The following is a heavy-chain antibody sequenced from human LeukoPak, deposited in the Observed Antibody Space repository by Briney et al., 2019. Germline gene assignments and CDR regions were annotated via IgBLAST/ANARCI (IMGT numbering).Heavy chain of an antibody. CDR2: MSGSGGSI. CDR3: AKDQGGRGYGDFDY. D-gene: IGHD4-17*01. Sequence: GGSLRLSCAASGFTFSSYAMSWVRQAPGKGLEWVSTMSGSGGSIYYTDSVKGRFTISRDNSKNTLYLQMNSLRAEDTAVYYCAKDQGGRGYGDFDYWGQGTLVTVSS. CDR1: GFTFSSYA. J-gene: IGHJ4*02. V-gene: IGHV3-23*01.